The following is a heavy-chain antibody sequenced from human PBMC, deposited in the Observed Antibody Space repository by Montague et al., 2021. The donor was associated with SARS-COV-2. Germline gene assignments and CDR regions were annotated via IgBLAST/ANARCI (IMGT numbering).Heavy chain of an antibody. V-gene: IGHV4-34*01. CDR2: INHSGST. CDR3: ARGMRRPYYYYHGMDV. Sequence: SETLSLTCAVYGGSFSGYYWSWICQPPGKGLEWIGEINHSGSTNYNPSLKSRVTISVDTSKNQFSLKLSSVTAADTAVYYCARGMRRPYYYYHGMDVWGQGTTVTVSS. J-gene: IGHJ6*02. CDR1: GGSFSGYY.